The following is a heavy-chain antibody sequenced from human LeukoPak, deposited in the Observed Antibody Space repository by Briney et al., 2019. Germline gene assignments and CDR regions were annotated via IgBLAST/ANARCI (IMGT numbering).Heavy chain of an antibody. CDR1: GFTFGSYW. Sequence: GGSLRLSCAASGFTFGSYWMHWVRQAPGKGLVWVSRINTDGGDTIYADSVKGRFTISRDNAKNTLFLQMNSLRAEDTAVYYCARDEKIVGASGQDYWGQGTMVTVSS. CDR3: ARDEKIVGASGQDY. J-gene: IGHJ4*02. CDR2: INTDGGDT. D-gene: IGHD1-26*01. V-gene: IGHV3-74*01.